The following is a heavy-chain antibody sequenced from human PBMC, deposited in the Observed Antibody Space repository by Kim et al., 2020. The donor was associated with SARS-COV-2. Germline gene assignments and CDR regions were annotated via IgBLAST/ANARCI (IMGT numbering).Heavy chain of an antibody. J-gene: IGHJ6*02. CDR1: GGTFSSYA. Sequence: PVKVSCKASGGTFSSYAISWVRQAPGQGLEWMGGIIPIFGTANYAQKFQGRVTITADESTSTAYMELSSLRSEDTAVYYCARPFTVTTPNYYYYGMDVWGQGTTVTVSS. CDR2: IIPIFGTA. CDR3: ARPFTVTTPNYYYYGMDV. D-gene: IGHD4-4*01. V-gene: IGHV1-69*13.